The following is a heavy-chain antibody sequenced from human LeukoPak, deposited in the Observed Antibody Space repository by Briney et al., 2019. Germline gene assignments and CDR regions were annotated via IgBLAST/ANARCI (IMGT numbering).Heavy chain of an antibody. V-gene: IGHV4-39*01. CDR1: GDSISSSNSY. Sequence: SETLSLTCTVSGDSISSSNSYRGWIRQPPGKGLEWIGSLYYSGSSYYNPSLKSRVTISADTSKNQFSLKLTSVTAADTAVYYCVIMVGYWGQGTLVTVSS. J-gene: IGHJ4*02. CDR2: LYYSGSS. CDR3: VIMVGY. D-gene: IGHD4/OR15-4a*01.